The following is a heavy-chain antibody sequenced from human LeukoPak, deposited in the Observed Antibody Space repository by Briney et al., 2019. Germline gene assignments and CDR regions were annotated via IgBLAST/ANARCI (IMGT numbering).Heavy chain of an antibody. D-gene: IGHD3-9*01. CDR1: GGSFSGYY. J-gene: IGHJ6*02. Sequence: SETLSLTCAVYGGSFSGYYWSWIRQPPGKGLEWIGYIYYSGSTNYNPSLKSRVTISVDTSKNQFSLKLSSVTAADTAVYYCARSSLGYYDILTGYYKSYYYGMDVWGQGTTVTVSS. CDR2: IYYSGST. V-gene: IGHV4-59*01. CDR3: ARSSLGYYDILTGYYKSYYYGMDV.